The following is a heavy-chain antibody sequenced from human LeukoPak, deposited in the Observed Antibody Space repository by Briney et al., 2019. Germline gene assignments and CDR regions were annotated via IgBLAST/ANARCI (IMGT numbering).Heavy chain of an antibody. J-gene: IGHJ3*02. CDR1: GFPLSSYD. CDR3: ARGPSCTSASCYVIGALDI. Sequence: GGSLRLSCAVSGFPLSSYDMSWVRQAPGKGLEWVSLVSKSGSTTYYADSVKGRFTISRDNSKNTLYLQMNSLRVDDMAVYYCARGPSCTSASCYVIGALDIWGLGTTVTVSS. CDR2: VSKSGSTT. D-gene: IGHD2-2*01. V-gene: IGHV3-23*01.